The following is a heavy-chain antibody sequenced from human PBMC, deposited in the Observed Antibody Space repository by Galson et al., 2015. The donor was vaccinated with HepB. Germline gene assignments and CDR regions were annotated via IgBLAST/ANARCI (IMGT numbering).Heavy chain of an antibody. CDR3: TRGRSVPDKYCGGDCSLTADY. V-gene: IGHV3-49*03. J-gene: IGHJ4*02. D-gene: IGHD2-21*01. CDR1: GFTFGDYA. Sequence: SLRLSCAASGFTFGDYAMSWFRQAPGKGLEWVGFIRSKAYGGATEYAASVKGRFTISRDDSKSIAYLQMNSLKTEDTAAYYCTRGRSVPDKYCGGDCSLTADYWGQGTLVTVSS. CDR2: IRSKAYGGAT.